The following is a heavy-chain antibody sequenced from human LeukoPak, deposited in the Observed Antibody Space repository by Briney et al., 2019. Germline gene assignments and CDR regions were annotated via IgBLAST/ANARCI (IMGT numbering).Heavy chain of an antibody. J-gene: IGHJ4*02. Sequence: SETLSLTCAVYGGSFSGYYWSWFRQPPGKGLEWIGHVYHSGSTNYNPSLKSRVTISVDTSKNQFSLKLSSVTAADTAVYYCARAGNYYYSSSYYSHFDYWGQGTLVTVSS. V-gene: IGHV4-59*01. CDR1: GGSFSGYY. CDR2: VYHSGST. D-gene: IGHD3-22*01. CDR3: ARAGNYYYSSSYYSHFDY.